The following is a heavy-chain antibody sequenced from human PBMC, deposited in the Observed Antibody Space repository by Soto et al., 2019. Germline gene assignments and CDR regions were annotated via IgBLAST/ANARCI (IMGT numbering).Heavy chain of an antibody. CDR1: GGSISSGGYY. Sequence: QVQLQESGPGLVKPSQTLSLTCTVSGGSISSGGYYWSWIRQHPGKGLEWIGYIYYSGSTSYNPSLKSRVTISVNTSKNQFSLKLSSVTAADTAVYYCARSGYSYGPNPLLYWGQGTLVTVSS. CDR2: IYYSGST. CDR3: ARSGYSYGPNPLLY. J-gene: IGHJ4*02. D-gene: IGHD5-18*01. V-gene: IGHV4-31*03.